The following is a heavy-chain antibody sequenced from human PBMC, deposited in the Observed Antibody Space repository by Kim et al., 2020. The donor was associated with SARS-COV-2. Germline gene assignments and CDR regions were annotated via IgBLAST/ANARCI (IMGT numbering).Heavy chain of an antibody. Sequence: ASVKVSCKASGYTFTSYAMHWVRQAPGQRLEWMGWINAGNGNTKYSQKFQGRVTITGDTSASTAYMELSSLRSEDTAVYYCARDPWQQLVFKRGSADYYYYYMDVWGKGTTVTVSS. D-gene: IGHD6-13*01. J-gene: IGHJ6*03. V-gene: IGHV1-3*01. CDR2: INAGNGNT. CDR1: GYTFTSYA. CDR3: ARDPWQQLVFKRGSADYYYYYMDV.